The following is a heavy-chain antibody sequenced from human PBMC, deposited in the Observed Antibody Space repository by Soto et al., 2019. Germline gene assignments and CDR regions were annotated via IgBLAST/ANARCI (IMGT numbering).Heavy chain of an antibody. CDR1: GGTFSGYA. D-gene: IGHD1-26*01. V-gene: IGHV1-69*01. Sequence: QVQLVQSGAEVKKPGSSVKVSCKASGGTFSGYAISWVRQAPGQGLEWMGGIIPIFGTANYAQKFQGRVTITADESTSTAYMELSSLRSEDTAVYYCAREGGRGSYSSGNFDYWGQGTLVTVSS. CDR3: AREGGRGSYSSGNFDY. CDR2: IIPIFGTA. J-gene: IGHJ4*02.